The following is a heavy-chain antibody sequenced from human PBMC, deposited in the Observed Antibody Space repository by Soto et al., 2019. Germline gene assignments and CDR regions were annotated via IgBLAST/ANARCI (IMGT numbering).Heavy chain of an antibody. CDR3: ARQHPLDSRVWFT. CDR1: GDSFTGFW. V-gene: IGHV5-51*01. Sequence: GESLKISCKVSGDSFTGFWIGWVRQMPGKGLEWLGSIYPRDSDTRYSPSFQGQVTISADKSLSTAYLQWNSLQASDTAIYYCARQHPLDSRVWFTWGQGTLVTVS. CDR2: IYPRDSDT. D-gene: IGHD6-19*01. J-gene: IGHJ4*02.